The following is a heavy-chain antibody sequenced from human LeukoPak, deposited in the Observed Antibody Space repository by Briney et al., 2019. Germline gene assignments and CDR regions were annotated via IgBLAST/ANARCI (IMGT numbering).Heavy chain of an antibody. D-gene: IGHD2-15*01. J-gene: IGHJ4*02. CDR3: ARDSGSSSSGDY. CDR2: ISAYNGNT. Sequence: ASVKLSCNASGYTFTSYGTSWVRQAPGQGLEWMGWISAYNGNTNYAQKLQGRVTMTTDTSTSTAYMELRSLRSDDPAVYYCARDSGSSSSGDYWGKGTLVTVSS. CDR1: GYTFTSYG. V-gene: IGHV1-18*01.